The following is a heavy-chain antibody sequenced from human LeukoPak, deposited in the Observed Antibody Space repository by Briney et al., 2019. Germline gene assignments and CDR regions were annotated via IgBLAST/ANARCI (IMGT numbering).Heavy chain of an antibody. D-gene: IGHD3-10*01. V-gene: IGHV3-9*01. CDR3: AKDAQPYYYGSGSYYHHFDY. J-gene: IGHJ4*02. CDR1: GFTLNEYN. Sequence: GGSLRLSCAGSGFTLNEYNMHWVRHAPGKGLEWVSGISWNSGSIGYADSVKGRFTISRDNAKNSLYLQMNSLRAEDTALYYCAKDAQPYYYGSGSYYHHFDYWGQGTLVTVSS. CDR2: ISWNSGSI.